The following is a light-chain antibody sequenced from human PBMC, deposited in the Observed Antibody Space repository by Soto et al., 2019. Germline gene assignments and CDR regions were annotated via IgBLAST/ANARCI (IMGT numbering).Light chain of an antibody. CDR1: QSVRDY. CDR3: QHYDGWPWT. V-gene: IGKV1-5*03. Sequence: DIQMTQSPSTLSASVRDRVTITCRASQSVRDYLAWYQQKPGEAPNLLIYKASTLETGVPSRFSGSGSGTEFTLTITSLQPDDFATYYCQHYDGWPWTFGQGTKVEIK. CDR2: KAS. J-gene: IGKJ1*01.